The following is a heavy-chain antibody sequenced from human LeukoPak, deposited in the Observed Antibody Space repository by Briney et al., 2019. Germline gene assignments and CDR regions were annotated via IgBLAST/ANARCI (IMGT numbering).Heavy chain of an antibody. CDR2: ISDSGGST. Sequence: GGSMRLSCAVSGITLSNYGMSWVRQAPGKGLEWVAGISDSGGSTNYADSVKGRFTISRDNPKNTLYLQMNSLRAEDTAVYFCAKRGVVIRVILVGFHKEAYYFDSWGQGALVTVSS. V-gene: IGHV3-23*01. CDR1: GITLSNYG. CDR3: AKRGVVIRVILVGFHKEAYYFDS. D-gene: IGHD3-22*01. J-gene: IGHJ4*02.